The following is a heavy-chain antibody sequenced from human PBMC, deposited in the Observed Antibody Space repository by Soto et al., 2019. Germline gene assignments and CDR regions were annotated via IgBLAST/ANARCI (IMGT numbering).Heavy chain of an antibody. D-gene: IGHD4-17*01. CDR1: GGSISSYY. Sequence: PSETLSLTCTVSGGSISSYYWSWIRQPPGKGLEWIGYIYYSGSTNYNPSLKSRVTISVDTSKNQLSLKLSSVTAADTAVYYCARYRVDYGDYYFDYWGQGTLVTVSS. CDR2: IYYSGST. CDR3: ARYRVDYGDYYFDY. J-gene: IGHJ4*02. V-gene: IGHV4-59*08.